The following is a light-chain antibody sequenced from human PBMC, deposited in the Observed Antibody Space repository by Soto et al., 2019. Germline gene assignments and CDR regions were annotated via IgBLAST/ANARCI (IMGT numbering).Light chain of an antibody. J-gene: IGKJ5*01. CDR2: GAS. CDR1: QSVGTR. V-gene: IGKV3-20*01. Sequence: EILLTQSPDTPSLSPGERATLSCRAAQSVGTRLAWYQHKTGQAPRLLISGASSRATGIPDRFTGSGSETSFTLTISRLEPEDFALYYCQPYQSGHPIAFCQGTRLEIK. CDR3: QPYQSGHPIA.